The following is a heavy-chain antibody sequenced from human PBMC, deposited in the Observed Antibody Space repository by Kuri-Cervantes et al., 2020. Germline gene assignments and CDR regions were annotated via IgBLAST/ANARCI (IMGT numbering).Heavy chain of an antibody. CDR3: AREFFSNYDPATPDYYYYYMDV. CDR1: GGSISSGGYY. CDR2: IYYSGST. V-gene: IGHV4-61*08. Sequence: GSLRLSCTVSGGSISSGGYYWSWIRQHPGKGLEWIGYIYYSGSTNYNPSLKSRVTISVDTSKNQFSLKLSSVTAADTAVYYCAREFFSNYDPATPDYYYYYMDVWGKGTTVTVSS. J-gene: IGHJ6*03. D-gene: IGHD4-11*01.